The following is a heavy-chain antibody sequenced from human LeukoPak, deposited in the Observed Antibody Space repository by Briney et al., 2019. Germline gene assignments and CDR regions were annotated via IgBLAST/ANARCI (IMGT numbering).Heavy chain of an antibody. V-gene: IGHV3-23*01. CDR2: ISGSGGST. Sequence: KSGGSLRLSCAASGFTFSSYAMSWVRQAPGKGLECVSAISGSGGSTYYADSVKGRFTISRDNSKNTLYLQMNSLRAEDTAVYYCAKDLYYYEHWGQGTLVTVSS. CDR3: AKDLYYYEH. J-gene: IGHJ4*02. CDR1: GFTFSSYA. D-gene: IGHD2-15*01.